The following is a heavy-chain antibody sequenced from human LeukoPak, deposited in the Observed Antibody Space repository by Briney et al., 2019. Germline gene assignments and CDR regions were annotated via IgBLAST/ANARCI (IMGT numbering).Heavy chain of an antibody. CDR2: IYTTGRT. Sequence: SETLSLTCTVSGGSISSYYWSWFRQPAGKGLEWIGRIYTTGRTTYNPSLESRVTISTDASKNQFSLHLTSVTAADTAVYYCARAYYWVDSWGQGTLVSVSS. CDR1: GGSISSYY. CDR3: ARAYYWVDS. J-gene: IGHJ5*01. D-gene: IGHD2-21*01. V-gene: IGHV4-4*07.